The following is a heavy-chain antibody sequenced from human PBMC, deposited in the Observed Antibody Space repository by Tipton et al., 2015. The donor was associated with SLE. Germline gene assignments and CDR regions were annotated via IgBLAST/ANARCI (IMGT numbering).Heavy chain of an antibody. V-gene: IGHV3-48*01. CDR3: AKDRAHSVQNFFDY. CDR2: ISSSSSTI. Sequence: SLRLSCAASGFTFSSYSMNWVRQAPGKGLEWVSYISSSSSTIYYADSVKGRFTISRDNAKNTLYLQMNSLRAEDTAVYYCAKDRAHSVQNFFDYWGQGTLVTVSS. CDR1: GFTFSSYS. D-gene: IGHD3-10*02. J-gene: IGHJ4*02.